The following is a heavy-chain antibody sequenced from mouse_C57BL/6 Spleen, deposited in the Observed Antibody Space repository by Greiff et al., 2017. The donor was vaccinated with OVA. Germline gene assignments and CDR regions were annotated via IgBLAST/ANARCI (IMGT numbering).Heavy chain of an antibody. CDR1: GFTFSSYA. V-gene: IGHV5-4*01. CDR3: ARDQAYYSNEDYAMDY. J-gene: IGHJ4*01. CDR2: ISDGGSYT. Sequence: EVKLVESGGGLVKPGGSLKLSCAASGFTFSSYAMSWVRQTPEKRLEWVATISDGGSYTYYPDNVKGRFTISRDNAKNNLYLQMSYLKSEDTAMYYCARDQAYYSNEDYAMDYWGQGTSVTVSS. D-gene: IGHD2-5*01.